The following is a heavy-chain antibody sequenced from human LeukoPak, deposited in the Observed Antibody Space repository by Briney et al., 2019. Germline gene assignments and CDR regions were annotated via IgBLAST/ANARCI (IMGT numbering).Heavy chain of an antibody. CDR3: ARAGGLTTVNWYFDL. CDR2: IYPGDSDT. Sequence: GESLKISCKGSGYSFTSYWIGWVRQMPGKGLEWMGIIYPGDSDTRYSPSFQGQVTISADKSISTAYLRWSSLKASDTAMYYCARAGGLTTVNWYFDLWGRGTLVTVSS. J-gene: IGHJ2*01. D-gene: IGHD4-17*01. V-gene: IGHV5-51*01. CDR1: GYSFTSYW.